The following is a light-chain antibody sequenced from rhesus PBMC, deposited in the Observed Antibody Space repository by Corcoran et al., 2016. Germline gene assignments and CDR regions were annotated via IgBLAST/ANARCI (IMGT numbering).Light chain of an antibody. J-gene: IGKJ1*01. Sequence: DIMMTQTPLSLPVTPGEPASISCRSSQSLLHSNGNTYLDWFLQKPGQSPRLLIYKVTNRESGVPERFSGSGSGTDFTLKISRVEHEDVGVYYCMQSTRDPRTFGQGTKVEIK. CDR3: MQSTRDPRT. CDR2: KVT. CDR1: QSLLHSNGNTY. V-gene: IGKV2S2*01.